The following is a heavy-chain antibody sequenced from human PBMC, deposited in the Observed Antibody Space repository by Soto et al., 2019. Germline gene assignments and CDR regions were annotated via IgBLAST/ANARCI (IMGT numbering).Heavy chain of an antibody. Sequence: QITLKESGPTLVKPTQTLTLTCTFSAFSLSTGGVGVGWIRQPPGKALEWLALIYWDDDKRYSPSLRSRLTITKYTCKNQVVLTMTNMDPVDTATYYCIQSRCGGDCLQSYASYYYYGMDVCGQGTTVTVSS. CDR3: IQSRCGGDCLQSYASYYYYGMDV. J-gene: IGHJ6*02. CDR1: AFSLSTGGVG. D-gene: IGHD2-21*02. CDR2: IYWDDDK. V-gene: IGHV2-5*02.